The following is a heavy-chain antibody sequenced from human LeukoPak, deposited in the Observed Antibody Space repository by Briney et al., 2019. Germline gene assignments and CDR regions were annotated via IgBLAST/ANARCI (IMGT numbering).Heavy chain of an antibody. J-gene: IGHJ4*02. CDR1: GFTFSNYW. CDR2: INSDGSST. CDR3: GRELDWLPTLDY. V-gene: IGHV3-74*01. D-gene: IGHD3-9*01. Sequence: PGGSLRLSCAASGFTFSNYWMHWVRQAPGKGLVWVSRINSDGSSTRYADSVKGRFTFSRDNAKNTLYLQMNSLRAEDTAVYYCGRELDWLPTLDYWGQGTLVTVSS.